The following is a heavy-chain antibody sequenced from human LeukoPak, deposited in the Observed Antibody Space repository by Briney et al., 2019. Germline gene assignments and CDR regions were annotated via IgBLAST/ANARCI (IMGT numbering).Heavy chain of an antibody. J-gene: IGHJ4*02. CDR2: IYYSGST. D-gene: IGHD3-10*01. CDR3: ARWGSNMAREKGDH. V-gene: IGHV4-39*01. CDR1: GGSISSSSYY. Sequence: SQTLSLTCTVSGGSISSSSYYWGWIRQPPGKGLEWIGSIYYSGSTYYNPSLKSRVTISVDTSKNQFSLKLSSVTAADTAVYYCARWGSNMAREKGDHWGQGTLVTVSS.